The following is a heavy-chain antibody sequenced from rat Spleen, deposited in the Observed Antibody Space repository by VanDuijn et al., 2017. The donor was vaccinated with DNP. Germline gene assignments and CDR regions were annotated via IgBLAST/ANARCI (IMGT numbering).Heavy chain of an antibody. CDR1: GFTFSDYA. J-gene: IGHJ2*01. D-gene: IGHD4-3*01. V-gene: IGHV5-17*01. Sequence: EVQLVESGGVLVQPGRSLQISCAASGFTFSDYAMAWVRQAPKKGLEWVATISYDGIRTYYRDSVKGRFTISRDDAKTTLYLQMVSLRSEDTATYYCTTASSGLYYWGQGVMVTVSS. CDR2: ISYDGIRT. CDR3: TTASSGLYY.